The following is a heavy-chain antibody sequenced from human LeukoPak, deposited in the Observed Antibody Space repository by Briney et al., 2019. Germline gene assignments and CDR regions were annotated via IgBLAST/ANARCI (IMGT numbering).Heavy chain of an antibody. D-gene: IGHD5-24*01. CDR2: IKQDGGEK. J-gene: IGHJ4*02. CDR1: GFIFSAYW. V-gene: IGHV3-7*01. CDR3: ARDTRPVEMATIDY. Sequence: GGSLRLSCAASGFIFSAYWMSWVRQAPGNGLEWVANIKQDGGEKYFVDSVKGRFTISRDNAKNSLYLEMNSLRAEDMAVYYCARDTRPVEMATIDYWGQGTLVTVSS.